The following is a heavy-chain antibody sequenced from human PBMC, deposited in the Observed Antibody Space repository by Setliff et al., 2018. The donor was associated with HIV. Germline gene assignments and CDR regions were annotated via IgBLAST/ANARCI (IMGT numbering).Heavy chain of an antibody. CDR1: GGSIISSNSL. J-gene: IGHJ4*02. CDR3: ATFCSTSSCRYAPLFDS. V-gene: IGHV4-61*05. CDR2: IFTSGST. Sequence: PSETLSLTCTVSGGSIISSNSLWSWIRQPPGKGLEWIGNIFTSGSTNYNPSLNSRVTISADMSTNQFSLKLTSVTAADTAVYYCATFCSTSSCRYAPLFDSWGLGTLVTVSS. D-gene: IGHD3-3*01.